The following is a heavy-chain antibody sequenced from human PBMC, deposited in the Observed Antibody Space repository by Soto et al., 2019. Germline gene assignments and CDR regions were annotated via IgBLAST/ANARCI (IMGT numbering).Heavy chain of an antibody. CDR3: AREYRRDGLGAAAYFQH. D-gene: IGHD3-16*01. J-gene: IGHJ1*01. V-gene: IGHV1-69*13. CDR1: EGTFSSYA. Sequence: GASVKVSCKASEGTFSSYAISWVRQAPGQGLEWMGGIIPIFGTANYAQKFQGRVTITADESTSTAYMELSSLRSEDTAVYYCAREYRRDGLGAAAYFQHWGQGTLVTVSS. CDR2: IIPIFGTA.